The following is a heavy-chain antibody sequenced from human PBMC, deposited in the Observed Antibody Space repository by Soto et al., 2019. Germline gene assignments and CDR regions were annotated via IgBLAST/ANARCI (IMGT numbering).Heavy chain of an antibody. Sequence: PSETLSLTCTVSGGSISNHYWSWIRQPPGRGLEWIGYIYYGGNTNYNPSLKSRVTISADTSKDQFSLKLTSVTAADTAVYYCARGPYGDFDVYWGQGTLVTVSS. CDR2: IYYGGNT. V-gene: IGHV4-59*11. CDR3: ARGPYGDFDVY. CDR1: GGSISNHY. D-gene: IGHD4-17*01. J-gene: IGHJ4*02.